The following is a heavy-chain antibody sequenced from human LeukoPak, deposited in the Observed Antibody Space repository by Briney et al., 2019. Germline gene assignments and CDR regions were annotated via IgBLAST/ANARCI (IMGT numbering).Heavy chain of an antibody. CDR1: GYIFTGYY. CDR2: INPNSGDT. CDR3: ARVRWLQLGHFDY. J-gene: IGHJ4*02. Sequence: ASVKVSCKASGYIFTGYYMHWVRQAPGQGLEWMGWINPNSGDTNYAQKFQGRVTMTRDTSISTAYMELSRLRSDDTAVYYCARVRWLQLGHFDYWGQGSLVTVSS. D-gene: IGHD5-24*01. V-gene: IGHV1-2*02.